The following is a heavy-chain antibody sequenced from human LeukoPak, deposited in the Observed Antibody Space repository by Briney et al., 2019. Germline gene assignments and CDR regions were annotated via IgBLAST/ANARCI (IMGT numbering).Heavy chain of an antibody. CDR3: ARSITSGPFYDFWSGYSGGYYYYMDV. Sequence: ASVKVSCKASGYTFTSYDINWVRQATGQGLEWMGWMNPNSGNTGYAQKFQGRVTMTRNTSISTAYMELSSLRSEDTAVYYCARSITSGPFYDFWSGYSGGYYYYMDVWGKGTTVTVSS. J-gene: IGHJ6*03. D-gene: IGHD3-3*01. CDR2: MNPNSGNT. V-gene: IGHV1-8*01. CDR1: GYTFTSYD.